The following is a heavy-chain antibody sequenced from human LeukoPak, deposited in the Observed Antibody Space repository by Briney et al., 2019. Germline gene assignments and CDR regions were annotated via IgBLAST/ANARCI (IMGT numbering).Heavy chain of an antibody. Sequence: SETLSLTCTVSGDSVTDYYWSWIRQPPGKGLEWIAYSHHRGETEYNTSLKSRITISVHTSKNQFSLKLSSVTAADTAVYYCARQPGGTADFDIWGQGTPVTVSA. V-gene: IGHV4-59*02. D-gene: IGHD1-14*01. J-gene: IGHJ3*02. CDR3: ARQPGGTADFDI. CDR2: SHHRGET. CDR1: GDSVTDYY.